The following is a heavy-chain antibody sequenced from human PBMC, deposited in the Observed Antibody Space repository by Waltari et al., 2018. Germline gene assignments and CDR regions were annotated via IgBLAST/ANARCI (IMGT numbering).Heavy chain of an antibody. Sequence: QVQLVQSGAEVKKPGASVKVSCKASGYPFTSYAMHWVPPAPGQRLEWMGWINAGNGNTKYSQKFQGRVTITRDTSASTAYMELSSLRSEDTAVYYCARDSDDFWSGYSSPGYWGQGTLVTVSS. V-gene: IGHV1-3*01. CDR2: INAGNGNT. CDR3: ARDSDDFWSGYSSPGY. CDR1: GYPFTSYA. D-gene: IGHD3-3*01. J-gene: IGHJ4*02.